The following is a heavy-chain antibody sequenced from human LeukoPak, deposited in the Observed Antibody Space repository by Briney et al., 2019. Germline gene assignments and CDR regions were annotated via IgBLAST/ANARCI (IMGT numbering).Heavy chain of an antibody. D-gene: IGHD1-14*01. J-gene: IGHJ3*02. CDR2: IDPTGGTT. V-gene: IGHV1-46*01. Sequence: GASVKVSCKASGYTFTGYYMHWVRQAPGQGLEWMGIIDPTGGTTSSAQKFQDRLTMTRDTSTSTVYMELSSLRSGDTALYYCASRIEQAFDIWGQGTMVTVSS. CDR3: ASRIEQAFDI. CDR1: GYTFTGYY.